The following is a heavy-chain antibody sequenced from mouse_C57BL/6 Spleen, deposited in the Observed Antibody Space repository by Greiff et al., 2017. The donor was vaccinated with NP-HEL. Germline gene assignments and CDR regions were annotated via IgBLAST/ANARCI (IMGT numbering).Heavy chain of an antibody. CDR3: ARGLGRGYAMDY. V-gene: IGHV1-52*01. Sequence: KESCKASGYTFTSYWMHWVKQRPIQGLEWIGNIDPSDSETHYNQKFKDKATLTVDKSSSTAYMQLSSLTSEDSAVYYCARGLGRGYAMDYWGQGTSVTVSS. CDR2: IDPSDSET. CDR1: GYTFTSYW. D-gene: IGHD4-1*01. J-gene: IGHJ4*01.